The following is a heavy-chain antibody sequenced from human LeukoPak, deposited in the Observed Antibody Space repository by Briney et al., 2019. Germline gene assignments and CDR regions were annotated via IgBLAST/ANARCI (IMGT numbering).Heavy chain of an antibody. D-gene: IGHD6-19*01. CDR2: MYYSGST. CDR3: AREGGAVADY. V-gene: IGHV4-39*07. Sequence: PSETLSLTCTVSGGSISSSRYYGGWIRQPPGKGLEWIGSMYYSGSTYYNPSLKSRVTISVDTSKNQFSLKLSSVTAADTAVYYCAREGGAVADYWGQGTLVTVSS. J-gene: IGHJ4*02. CDR1: GGSISSSRYY.